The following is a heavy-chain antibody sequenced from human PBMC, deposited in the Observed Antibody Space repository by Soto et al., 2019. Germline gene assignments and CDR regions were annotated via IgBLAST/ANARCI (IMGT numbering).Heavy chain of an antibody. Sequence: VQLVESGGGEVQPGRSLRLSCAASGFKYTDFALHWVRQAPGKGLEWVAIISYDGSDKYYADSVKGRFVISRDNPKHTLYLEINSLRPEDTAVYFCARRAWDSYYAIDVWGQGTTVTVFS. D-gene: IGHD3-22*01. CDR1: GFKYTDFA. J-gene: IGHJ6*02. CDR3: ARRAWDSYYAIDV. V-gene: IGHV3-30*09. CDR2: ISYDGSDK.